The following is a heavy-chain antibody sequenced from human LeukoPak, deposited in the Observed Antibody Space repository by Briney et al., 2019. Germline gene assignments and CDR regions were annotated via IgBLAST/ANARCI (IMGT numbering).Heavy chain of an antibody. J-gene: IGHJ5*02. CDR1: GGSISSSSYY. D-gene: IGHD7-27*01. V-gene: IGHV4-39*01. CDR2: IYYSGST. Sequence: SETLSLTCTVSGGSISSSSYYWGWIRQPPGKGLEWIGSIYYSGSTYYNPSLKSRVTISVDTSKNQFSLKLSSVTAADTAVYYCARGTGDWFDPWGQGTLVTVSS. CDR3: ARGTGDWFDP.